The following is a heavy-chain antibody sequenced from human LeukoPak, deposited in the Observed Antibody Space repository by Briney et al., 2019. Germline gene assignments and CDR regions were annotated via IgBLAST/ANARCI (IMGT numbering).Heavy chain of an antibody. CDR3: ARDAKRGAFNWFDP. V-gene: IGHV3-11*01. CDR2: ISSSGSTI. CDR1: GFTFSDYY. J-gene: IGHJ5*02. Sequence: GGSLRLSCAASGFTFSDYYMSWIRQAPGKGLEWVSYISSSGSTISYADSVKDRFTISRDNAKNSLYLQMNSLRAEDTAVYYCARDAKRGAFNWFDPWGQGTLVTVSS.